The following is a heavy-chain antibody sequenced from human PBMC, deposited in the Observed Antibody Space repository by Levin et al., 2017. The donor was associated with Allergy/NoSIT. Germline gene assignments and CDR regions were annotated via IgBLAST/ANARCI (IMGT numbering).Heavy chain of an antibody. Sequence: ASVKVSCKASGYTFTSYYMHWVRQAPGQGLEWMGIINPSGGSTSYAQKFQGRVTMTRDTSTSTVYMELSSLRSEDTAVYYCARDPNGQESIAALEFDYWGQGTLVTVSS. D-gene: IGHD6-6*01. CDR2: INPSGGST. CDR3: ARDPNGQESIAALEFDY. V-gene: IGHV1-46*01. J-gene: IGHJ4*02. CDR1: GYTFTSYY.